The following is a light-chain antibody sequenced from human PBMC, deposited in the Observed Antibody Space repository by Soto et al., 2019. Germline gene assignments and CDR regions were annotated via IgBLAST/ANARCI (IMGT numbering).Light chain of an antibody. CDR1: QSISSY. J-gene: IGKJ2*01. CDR3: QQSYSTPPYT. CDR2: AAS. Sequence: DIQMTQSPSSLSASVGDRVTITCRASQSISSYLNWYQQKPGTAPTLLLYAASSLQSGVPSRFSGSGSGPDFTITISSRQPEDFATYYCQQSYSTPPYTFGQGTKLEIK. V-gene: IGKV1-39*01.